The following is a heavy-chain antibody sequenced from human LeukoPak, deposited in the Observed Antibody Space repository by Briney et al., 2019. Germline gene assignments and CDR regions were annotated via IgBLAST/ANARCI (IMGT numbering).Heavy chain of an antibody. CDR2: ISGSGGST. V-gene: IGHV3-23*01. Sequence: GSLRLSCAASGFTFSSYAMSWVRQAPGKGLEWVSAISGSGGSTYYADSVKGRFTISRDNSKNTLYLQMNSLRAEDTAVYYCANYYDILTGYYTFDYWGQGTLVTVSS. J-gene: IGHJ4*02. D-gene: IGHD3-9*01. CDR1: GFTFSSYA. CDR3: ANYYDILTGYYTFDY.